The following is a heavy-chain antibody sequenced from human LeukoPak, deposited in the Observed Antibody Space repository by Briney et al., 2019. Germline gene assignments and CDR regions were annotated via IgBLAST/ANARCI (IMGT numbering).Heavy chain of an antibody. CDR2: INHSGST. CDR3: ARGYDYVWGSYRSPYYFDY. CDR1: GGSFSGYY. J-gene: IGHJ4*02. V-gene: IGHV4-34*01. D-gene: IGHD3-16*02. Sequence: PSETLSLTCAVYGGSFSGYYWSWIRQPPGKGLEWIGEINHSGSTNYNPSLKSRVTISVDTSKNQFSLKLSSATAADTAVYYCARGYDYVWGSYRSPYYFDYWGQGTLVTVSS.